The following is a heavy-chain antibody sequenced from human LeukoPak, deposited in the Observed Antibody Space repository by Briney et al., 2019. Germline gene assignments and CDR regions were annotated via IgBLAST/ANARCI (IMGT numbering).Heavy chain of an antibody. CDR1: GFTFSSYG. Sequence: GGSLRLSCAASGFTFSSYGMHWVRQAPGKGLEWVASIRYDGDNKYYADSVRGRFTIPRDDSRNTLYVQMNSLRVEDTAVYFCSKDRLDRTGYYFFDYWGQGTLVTVSS. V-gene: IGHV3-30*02. CDR3: SKDRLDRTGYYFFDY. J-gene: IGHJ4*02. CDR2: IRYDGDNK. D-gene: IGHD3-9*01.